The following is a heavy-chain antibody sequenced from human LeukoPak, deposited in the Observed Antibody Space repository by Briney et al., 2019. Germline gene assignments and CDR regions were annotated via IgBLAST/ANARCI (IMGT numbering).Heavy chain of an antibody. CDR2: IYYSGST. CDR1: GGSISSYY. J-gene: IGHJ3*02. D-gene: IGHD5-12*01. Sequence: SETLSLTCTVSGGSISSYYWSWIRQPPGKGLEWIGYIYYSGSTNYNPSLRSRVTISVDTSKNQFSPKLSSVTAADTAVYYCARDGSGYEVDAFDIWGQGTMVTVSS. CDR3: ARDGSGYEVDAFDI. V-gene: IGHV4-59*01.